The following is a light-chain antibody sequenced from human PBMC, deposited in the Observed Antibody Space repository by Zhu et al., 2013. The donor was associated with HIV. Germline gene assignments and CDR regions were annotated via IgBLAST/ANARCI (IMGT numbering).Light chain of an antibody. CDR3: SSYTSSSTVV. Sequence: QSALTQPASVSGSPGQSITISCTGTSSDIGDYNYVSWYQQHPDKAPKLMIYEVNNRPSGISNRFSGSKSGNTASLTISGLQAEDEADYYCSSYTSSSTVVFGGGTKLTVL. CDR1: SSDIGDYNY. J-gene: IGLJ2*01. CDR2: EVN. V-gene: IGLV2-14*01.